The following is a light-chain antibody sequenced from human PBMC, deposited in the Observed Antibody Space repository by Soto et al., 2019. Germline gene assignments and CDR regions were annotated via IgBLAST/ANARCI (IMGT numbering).Light chain of an antibody. CDR2: GNN. CDR3: QSYDSSLSGFV. CDR1: SSNTGAGYD. V-gene: IGLV1-40*01. J-gene: IGLJ1*01. Sequence: QSVLTQPPSVSGAPGQRVTISCTGSSSNTGAGYDVHWYKQFPGTAPQLLIYGNNNRPSGVPGRFSGSKSGTSASLAITGLQVEDEANYYCQSYDSSLSGFVFGTGTKLTVL.